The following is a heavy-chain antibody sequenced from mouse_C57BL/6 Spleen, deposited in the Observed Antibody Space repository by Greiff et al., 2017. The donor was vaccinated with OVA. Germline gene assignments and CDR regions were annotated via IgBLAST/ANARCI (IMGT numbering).Heavy chain of an antibody. CDR2: IYPGSGST. CDR3: ARFSSYYAMDY. CDR1: GYTFTSYW. J-gene: IGHJ4*01. Sequence: QLQQSGAELVKPGASVKMSCKASGYTFTSYWITWVKQRPGQGLEWIGDIYPGSGSTNYNEKFKSKATLTVDTSSSTAYMQLSSLTSEDSAVYYCARFSSYYAMDYWGQGTSVTVSS. D-gene: IGHD1-1*01. V-gene: IGHV1-55*01.